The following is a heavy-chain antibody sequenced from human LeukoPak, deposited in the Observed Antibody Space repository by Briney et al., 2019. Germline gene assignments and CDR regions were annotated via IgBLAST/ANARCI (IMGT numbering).Heavy chain of an antibody. D-gene: IGHD3-22*01. CDR2: ISSSGSTI. CDR1: GFTFSDYY. J-gene: IGHJ4*02. CDR3: ARDRVTGYYDSSGYLFF. Sequence: PGGSLRLSCAASGFTFSDYYMSWIRQAPGKGLEWVSYISSSGSTIYYADSVKGRFTISRDNAKNSLYLQMNSLRAEDTAVYYCARDRVTGYYDSSGYLFFWGQGTLVNVSS. V-gene: IGHV3-11*01.